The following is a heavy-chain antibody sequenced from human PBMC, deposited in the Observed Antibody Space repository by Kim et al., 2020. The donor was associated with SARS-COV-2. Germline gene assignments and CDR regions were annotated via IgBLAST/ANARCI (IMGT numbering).Heavy chain of an antibody. CDR2: T. J-gene: IGHJ4*02. CDR3: VKDLADSVELDY. D-gene: IGHD2-15*01. V-gene: IGHV3-64D*09. Sequence: TYYTDSVKGRITIYRDNAKTTLYLQMSSLRAEDTDVYYCVKDLADSVELDYGGQGTLTVSS.